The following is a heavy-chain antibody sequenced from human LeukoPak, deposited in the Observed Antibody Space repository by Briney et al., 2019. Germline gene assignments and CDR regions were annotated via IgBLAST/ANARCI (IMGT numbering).Heavy chain of an antibody. V-gene: IGHV4-34*01. D-gene: IGHD6-25*01. J-gene: IGHJ4*02. CDR3: ARSPGFYSNGEFDY. Sequence: SETLSLTCAVYGGSFSGYYWSWIRQPPGKGLEGIGEINHSGSTNYNPSLKSRVTISVDTSKNQFSLKLSSVTAADTAVYYCARSPGFYSNGEFDYWGQGTLVTVSS. CDR2: INHSGST. CDR1: GGSFSGYY.